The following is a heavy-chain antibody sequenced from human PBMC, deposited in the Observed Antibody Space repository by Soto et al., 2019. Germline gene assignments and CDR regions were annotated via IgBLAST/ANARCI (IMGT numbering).Heavy chain of an antibody. J-gene: IGHJ6*02. CDR3: AATLYLNYYGSGSYYMSGMDV. D-gene: IGHD3-10*01. Sequence: SVKVSCKASGVTFTSSAVQWVRQARGQRLEWIGWIVVGSGNTNYAQKFQERVTITRDMSTSTAYMELSSLRSEDTAVYYCAATLYLNYYGSGSYYMSGMDVWGQGTTVTVSS. CDR2: IVVGSGNT. V-gene: IGHV1-58*01. CDR1: GVTFTSSA.